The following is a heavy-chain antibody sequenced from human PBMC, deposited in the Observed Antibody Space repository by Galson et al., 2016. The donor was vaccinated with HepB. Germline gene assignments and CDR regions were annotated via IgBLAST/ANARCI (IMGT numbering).Heavy chain of an antibody. D-gene: IGHD6-19*01. CDR1: GYTFTGYF. CDR2: INPYNGVT. CDR3: ARGGLNAVALAGSF. V-gene: IGHV1-2*04. J-gene: IGHJ4*02. Sequence: SVKVSCKASGYTFTGYFMHWVRQAPGQGLEWMGSINPYNGVTDYAQSFRGSVTMTRDTSISTAYLDLTALTSADTAVYYCARGGLNAVALAGSFWGQGTPVTVPP.